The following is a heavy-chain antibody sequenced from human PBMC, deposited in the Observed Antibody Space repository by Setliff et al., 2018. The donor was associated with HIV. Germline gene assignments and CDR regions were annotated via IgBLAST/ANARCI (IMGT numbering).Heavy chain of an antibody. D-gene: IGHD6-19*01. CDR3: ARAGIPSLAGTTAYYFDY. CDR2: INAGHGNT. Sequence: ASVKVSCKASGYTFTYYAMHWVRQAPGQRLEWMGWINAGHGNTKYSQNFQGRVTITRDTSASTAYMELSSLRSGDTAVYYCARAGIPSLAGTTAYYFDYWGQGTPVTVSS. J-gene: IGHJ4*02. V-gene: IGHV1-3*01. CDR1: GYTFTYYA.